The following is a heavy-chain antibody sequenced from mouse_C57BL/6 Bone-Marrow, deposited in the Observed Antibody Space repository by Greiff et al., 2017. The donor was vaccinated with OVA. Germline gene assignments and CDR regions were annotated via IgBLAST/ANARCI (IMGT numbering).Heavy chain of an antibody. Sequence: QVQLQQPGAELVMPGASVKLSCKASGYTFTSYWMHWVKQRPGQGLEWIGEIDPSDSYTNYNQKFKGKSTLTVDKSSSTAYMQLSSLTSEDSAVYYCARDPYYSNDGAFDYWGQGTTLTVSS. CDR3: ARDPYYSNDGAFDY. CDR2: IDPSDSYT. V-gene: IGHV1-69*01. D-gene: IGHD2-5*01. J-gene: IGHJ2*01. CDR1: GYTFTSYW.